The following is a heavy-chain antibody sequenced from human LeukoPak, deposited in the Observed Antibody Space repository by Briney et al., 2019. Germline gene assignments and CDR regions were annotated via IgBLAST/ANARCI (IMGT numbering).Heavy chain of an antibody. CDR3: ARGGYSSGWSSDY. V-gene: IGHV4-59*12. D-gene: IGHD6-19*01. CDR2: IYYSGST. J-gene: IGHJ4*02. Sequence: SETLSLTCTVSGGSISSYYWSWIRQPPGKGLEWIGYIYYSGSTNYNPSLKSRVTISVDTSKSQFSLKLSSVTAADTAVYYCARGGYSSGWSSDYWGQGTLVTVSS. CDR1: GGSISSYY.